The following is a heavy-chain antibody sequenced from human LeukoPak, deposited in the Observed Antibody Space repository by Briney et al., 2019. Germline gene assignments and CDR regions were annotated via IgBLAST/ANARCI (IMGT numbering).Heavy chain of an antibody. D-gene: IGHD6-19*01. CDR1: GFTFSGHG. Sequence: GGSLRHSCVASGFTFSGHGMHWVRQAPGKGLEGVALIWYDGSKRYYADSVKGRFTISRDDSKNMLYLQMNNLGAEDTAVYYSAREDSTVWNVNYWGLGTLVTVSS. CDR2: IWYDGSKR. CDR3: AREDSTVWNVNY. J-gene: IGHJ4*02. V-gene: IGHV3-33*01.